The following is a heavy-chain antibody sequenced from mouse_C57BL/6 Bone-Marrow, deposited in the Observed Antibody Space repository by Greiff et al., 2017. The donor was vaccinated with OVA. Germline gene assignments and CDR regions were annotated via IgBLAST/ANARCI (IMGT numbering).Heavy chain of an antibody. CDR1: GYTFTSYG. V-gene: IGHV1-81*01. J-gene: IGHJ1*03. Sequence: VQLQQSGAELARPGASVKLSCKASGYTFTSYGISWVKQRTGQGLEWIGEIYPRSGNTYYNEKFKGKATLTADKSSSTAYMELRSLTSEDSAVYFCARGGRNSGYFDVWGTGTTVTVSS. CDR3: ARGGRNSGYFDV. CDR2: IYPRSGNT. D-gene: IGHD2-1*01.